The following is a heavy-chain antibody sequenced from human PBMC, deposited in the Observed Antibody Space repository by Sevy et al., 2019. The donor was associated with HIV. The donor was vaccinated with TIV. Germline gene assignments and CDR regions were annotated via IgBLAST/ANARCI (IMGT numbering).Heavy chain of an antibody. J-gene: IGHJ4*02. D-gene: IGHD3-16*01. CDR3: ARGSVVITFGGAFDY. V-gene: IGHV1-69*13. CDR2: SIPMFGTT. Sequence: ASVKVSCKASGGSFSNYAITWVRQAPGQGLEWMGGSIPMFGTTDYAQKFQGRVTITADESKSTAYIELSSLRSEDTAVYYCARGSVVITFGGAFDYWGLGTLVTVSS. CDR1: GGSFSNYA.